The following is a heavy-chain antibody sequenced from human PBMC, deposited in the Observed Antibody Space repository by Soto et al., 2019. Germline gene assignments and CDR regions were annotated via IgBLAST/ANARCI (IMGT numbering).Heavy chain of an antibody. J-gene: IGHJ4*02. Sequence: SGPTLFNPTQTLTLTCTFSGFSLSTRGVGVGWIRQPPGKALEWLGIIYWDDDKRYRPSLKSRVTITKDTSKNQLVLTMTNMDPVDTATYYCRRIQIPSATYYWGQGALVTVSS. CDR1: GFSLSTRGVG. D-gene: IGHD5-18*01. CDR3: RRIQIPSATYY. V-gene: IGHV2-5*02. CDR2: IYWDDDK.